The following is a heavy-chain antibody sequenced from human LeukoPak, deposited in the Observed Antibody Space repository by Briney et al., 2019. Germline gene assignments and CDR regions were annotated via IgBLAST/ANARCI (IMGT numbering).Heavy chain of an antibody. V-gene: IGHV4-39*01. Sequence: SETLSLTCTVSGGSISSSSYYWGWIRQPPGKGLEWIGSIYYSGSTYYNPSLKSRVTIFVDTSKNQFSLKLSSVTAADTAVYYCARHVTYYGDYVYWGQGTLVTVSS. D-gene: IGHD4-17*01. CDR1: GGSISSSSYY. CDR3: ARHVTYYGDYVY. J-gene: IGHJ4*02. CDR2: IYYSGST.